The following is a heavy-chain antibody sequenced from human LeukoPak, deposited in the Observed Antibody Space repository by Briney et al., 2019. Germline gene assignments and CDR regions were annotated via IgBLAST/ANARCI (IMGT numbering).Heavy chain of an antibody. CDR3: ARSSGSYDGYYGVEV. D-gene: IGHD6-19*01. Sequence: GGSLRLSCGVSEFTFDDYVIHWVRQGPGKGLEWVAAMSWTSGSIAYADSVKGRFNIFRDNAQSSLYLQMNSLRAEDTALYYCARSSGSYDGYYGVEVWGQGTTVIVSS. V-gene: IGHV3-9*01. CDR1: EFTFDDYV. CDR2: MSWTSGSI. J-gene: IGHJ6*02.